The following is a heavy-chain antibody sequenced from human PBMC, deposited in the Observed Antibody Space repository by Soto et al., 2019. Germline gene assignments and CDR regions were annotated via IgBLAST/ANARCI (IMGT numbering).Heavy chain of an antibody. V-gene: IGHV3-23*01. CDR1: GFTFSSYA. D-gene: IGHD4-17*01. CDR3: AKDPGYGDYYFDY. CDR2: ISGSGGST. J-gene: IGHJ4*02. Sequence: PGGVLRLSCAAPGFTFSSYAMSWVRQAPGKGLEWVSAISGSGGSTYYADSVKGRFTISRDNSKNTLYLQMNSLRAEDTAVYYCAKDPGYGDYYFDYWGQGTLVTVSS.